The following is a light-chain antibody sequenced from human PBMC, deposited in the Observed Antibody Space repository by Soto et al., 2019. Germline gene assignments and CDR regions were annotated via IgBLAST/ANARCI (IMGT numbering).Light chain of an antibody. CDR1: SSDIGDYDY. V-gene: IGLV2-14*01. Sequence: QSALTQPASVSGSPGQSITISCTGTSSDIGDYDYVSWYQQHPGKAPRLMIYEVSNRPSGISNRFSGSKSGNTASLTISGLQAEDEADYLCSSYTKVNTLVVFGGGTKLTVL. CDR2: EVS. J-gene: IGLJ2*01. CDR3: SSYTKVNTLVV.